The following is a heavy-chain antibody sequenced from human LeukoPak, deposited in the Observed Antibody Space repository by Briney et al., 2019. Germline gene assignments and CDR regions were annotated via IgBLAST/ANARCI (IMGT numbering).Heavy chain of an antibody. D-gene: IGHD1-14*01. CDR3: ARTGPGGY. J-gene: IGHJ4*02. CDR2: IHYTGST. CDR1: GDSISSHY. Sequence: SETLSLTCTVSGDSISSHYWSWIREHPGKGLEWIGYIHYTGSTNYNPSLWSRVTMSVASSRIQFSLRLTSVTAADTAVYYCARTGPGGYWGQGILVTVSS. V-gene: IGHV4-59*11.